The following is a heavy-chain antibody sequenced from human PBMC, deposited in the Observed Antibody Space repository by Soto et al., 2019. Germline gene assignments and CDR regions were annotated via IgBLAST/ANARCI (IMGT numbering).Heavy chain of an antibody. CDR2: ISAYNGNT. Sequence: ASVKVSCKASGYTFTNFGISWVRQAPGQGLEWMGWISAYNGNTNYAQKLQGRVTMTTDTSTSTAYMELRSLRPDDTAVYYCARDNNIGYCGGDCYSRFDYWGQGTLVTVSS. V-gene: IGHV1-18*01. D-gene: IGHD2-21*02. CDR3: ARDNNIGYCGGDCYSRFDY. CDR1: GYTFTNFG. J-gene: IGHJ4*02.